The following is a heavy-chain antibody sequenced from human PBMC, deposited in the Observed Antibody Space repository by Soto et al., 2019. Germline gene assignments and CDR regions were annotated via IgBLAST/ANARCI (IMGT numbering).Heavy chain of an antibody. V-gene: IGHV3-23*01. CDR3: AIENHLGSSGFDT. Sequence: EGSLRLSCAASGFTFSSYAMSWVRQAPGKGLEWVSAISGSGGSTYYADSVKGRFTISRDNSKNTLYLQMSSLRAEDTAVYYCAIENHLGSSGFDTLCQETLLTISA. CDR2: ISGSGGST. CDR1: GFTFSSYA. J-gene: IGHJ5*02. D-gene: IGHD3-16*01.